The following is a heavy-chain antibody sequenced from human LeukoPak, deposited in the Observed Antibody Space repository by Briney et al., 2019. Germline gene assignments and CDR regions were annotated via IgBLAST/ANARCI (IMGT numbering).Heavy chain of an antibody. Sequence: SETLSLTCTVSGGSISYYYWNWIRQPPGKGLEWIGYICSSGSTNYNPSLKSRVTISVDTSKNQFPLKLSSVTAADTAVYYCARGVKGYYDSSGYYSPFDYWGQGTLVTVSS. D-gene: IGHD3-22*01. J-gene: IGHJ4*02. V-gene: IGHV4-59*12. CDR3: ARGVKGYYDSSGYYSPFDY. CDR2: ICSSGST. CDR1: GGSISYYY.